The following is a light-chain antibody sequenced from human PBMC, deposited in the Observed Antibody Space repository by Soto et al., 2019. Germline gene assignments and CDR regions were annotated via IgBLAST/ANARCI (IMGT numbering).Light chain of an antibody. J-gene: IGLJ2*01. CDR1: SSNIGINY. CDR2: DNN. CDR3: GTWDTSMSAVV. V-gene: IGLV1-51*01. Sequence: QSVLTQPPSVSAAPGQTVTISCSGGSSNIGINYESWYQRLPGTAPQLLIYDNNKRPSGSPDRFSCSKSGTSATLVITGLEAGDEADYYCGTWDTSMSAVVFGGGTKLTVL.